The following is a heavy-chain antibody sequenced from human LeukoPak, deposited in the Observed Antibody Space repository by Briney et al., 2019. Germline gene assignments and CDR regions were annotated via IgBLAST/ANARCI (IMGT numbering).Heavy chain of an antibody. J-gene: IGHJ4*02. CDR2: ISAYNGNT. Sequence: GASVKVSCKASGYTFTSYGISWVRQAPGQGLEWMGWISAYNGNTNYAQKFQGRVTMTRDTSISTAYMELSRLRSDDTAVYYCARSRQLVPNWGQGTLVTVSS. D-gene: IGHD6-13*01. CDR3: ARSRQLVPN. CDR1: GYTFTSYG. V-gene: IGHV1-18*01.